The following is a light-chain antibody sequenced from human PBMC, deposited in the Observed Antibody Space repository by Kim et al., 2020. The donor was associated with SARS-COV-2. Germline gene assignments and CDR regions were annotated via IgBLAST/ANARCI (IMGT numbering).Light chain of an antibody. CDR3: QAWDSSSHVV. V-gene: IGLV3-1*01. J-gene: IGLJ2*01. CDR2: QDN. Sequence: SYELTQPPSVSVSPGQTASITCSGDKLGDKYACWYQQKPGQSPVLVIYQDNKRPSGLPERFSGSNSGNTATLTISGTQAMDEADYYCQAWDSSSHVVFGGGTKLTVL. CDR1: KLGDKY.